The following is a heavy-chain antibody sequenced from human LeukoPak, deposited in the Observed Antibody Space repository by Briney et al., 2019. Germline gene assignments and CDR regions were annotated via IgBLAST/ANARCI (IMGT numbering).Heavy chain of an antibody. Sequence: GGSLRLSCAASGFTFSSYEMNWVRQAPGKGLEWVSYISSSGSTIYYADSVKGRFTISRDNAKNSLYLQMDSLGPEDTAVYYCARDPYSGNYGTYYYYYMDVWGKGTTVTISS. V-gene: IGHV3-48*03. CDR3: ARDPYSGNYGTYYYYYMDV. CDR1: GFTFSSYE. D-gene: IGHD1-26*01. J-gene: IGHJ6*03. CDR2: ISSSGSTI.